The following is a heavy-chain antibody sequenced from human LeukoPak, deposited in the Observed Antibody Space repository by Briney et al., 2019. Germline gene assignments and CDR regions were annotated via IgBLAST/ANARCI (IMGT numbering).Heavy chain of an antibody. CDR1: GYTFTSYD. V-gene: IGHV1-8*01. CDR3: ARGFSIAVAGTAPPDY. D-gene: IGHD6-19*01. J-gene: IGHJ4*02. CDR2: MNPNSGNT. Sequence: GASAKVSCKASGYTFTSYDINWVRQATGQGLEWMGWMNPNSGNTGYAQKFQGRVTMTRNTSISTAYMELSSLRSEDTAVYYCARGFSIAVAGTAPPDYWGQGTLVTVSS.